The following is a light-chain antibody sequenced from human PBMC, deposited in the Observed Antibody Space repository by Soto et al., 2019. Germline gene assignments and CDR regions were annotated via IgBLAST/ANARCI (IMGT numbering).Light chain of an antibody. CDR2: DVH. CDR1: SSDVGGYNS. J-gene: IGLJ2*01. V-gene: IGLV2-14*01. CDR3: SSYTSGNTFV. Sequence: QSVLTQPASVSGSPGQSITISCAGTSSDVGGYNSVSWYQHHPGKAPKPMVYDVHHRPSGVSNRFSGSKSGNTASLTISGLQAEDEADYYCSSYTSGNTFVFGGGTKLTVL.